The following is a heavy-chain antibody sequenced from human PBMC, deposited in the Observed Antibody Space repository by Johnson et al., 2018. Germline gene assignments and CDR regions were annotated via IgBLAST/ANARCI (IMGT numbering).Heavy chain of an antibody. J-gene: IGHJ4*02. D-gene: IGHD4-23*01. V-gene: IGHV4-59*01. CDR3: ARAPDYGGFTYYFDY. Sequence: QVQLQESGPGLVKPSETXSLTCSVSGGSISSYYWSWIRQPPGKGLEWSGYTYYSGSTNYNTSLKSRVTISIDTSKNQFSLRLSSVTAADTAVYYCARAPDYGGFTYYFDYWGQGTLVRLL. CDR1: GGSISSYY. CDR2: TYYSGST.